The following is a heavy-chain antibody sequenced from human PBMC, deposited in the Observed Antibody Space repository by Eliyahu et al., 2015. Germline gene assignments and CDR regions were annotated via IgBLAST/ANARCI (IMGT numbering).Heavy chain of an antibody. J-gene: IGHJ4*02. D-gene: IGHD4-17*01. Sequence: QITLKESGPTLVKPTQTLTLTCTFSGXSLSTXGVGVGWIRQPPGXALEWLALIXWDDDKRYSPSLKSRLTITKDTSKNQVVLTMTNMDPVDTATYYCAHSLEPLTTIYFDYWGQGTLVTVSS. V-gene: IGHV2-5*02. CDR3: AHSLEPLTTIYFDY. CDR2: IXWDDDK. CDR1: GXSLSTXGVG.